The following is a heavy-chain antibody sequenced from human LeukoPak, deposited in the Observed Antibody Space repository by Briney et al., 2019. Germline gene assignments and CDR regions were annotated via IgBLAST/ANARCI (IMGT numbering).Heavy chain of an antibody. CDR3: ARFDYDFWSGPKRSFDP. Sequence: PSGTLSLTCAVSGGSISSNNWWGWVRQPPGKGLEWIGEIYHSGSPNYNPSLKSRVTISVDTSKNQFSLKLSSVTAADTAVYYCARFDYDFWSGPKRSFDPWGQGTLVTVSS. CDR1: GGSISSNNW. V-gene: IGHV4-4*02. J-gene: IGHJ5*02. CDR2: IYHSGSP. D-gene: IGHD3-3*01.